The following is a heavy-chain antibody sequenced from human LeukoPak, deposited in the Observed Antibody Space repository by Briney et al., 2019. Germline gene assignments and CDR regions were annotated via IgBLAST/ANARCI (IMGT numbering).Heavy chain of an antibody. Sequence: PSETLSLTCAVYGGSFNGYYWSWIRQPPGKGLEWIREINHSGSTNYNPSLKSRVTVSVDTSKNQFSLKMSSVTAADTAVYYCAREWELPFFDYWGQGTLVTVSS. J-gene: IGHJ4*02. D-gene: IGHD1-26*01. CDR2: INHSGST. CDR1: GGSFNGYY. V-gene: IGHV4-34*01. CDR3: AREWELPFFDY.